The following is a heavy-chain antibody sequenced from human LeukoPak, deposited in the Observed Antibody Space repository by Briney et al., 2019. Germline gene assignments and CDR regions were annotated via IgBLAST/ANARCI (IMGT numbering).Heavy chain of an antibody. V-gene: IGHV4-59*08. CDR2: IYYSGST. Sequence: PSETLSLTCTVSGGSISSFYWSWIRQPPGKGLEWIGYIYYSGSTNYNPSLKSRVTISVDTSKNQFSLNLSSVTAADTAVYYCARHGAAHLLYYYDYWSQGTLVTVSS. D-gene: IGHD2/OR15-2a*01. CDR3: ARHGAAHLLYYYDY. CDR1: GGSISSFY. J-gene: IGHJ4*02.